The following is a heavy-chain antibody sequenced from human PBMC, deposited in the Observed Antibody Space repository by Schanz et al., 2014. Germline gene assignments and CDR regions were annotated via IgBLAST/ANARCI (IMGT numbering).Heavy chain of an antibody. J-gene: IGHJ4*02. CDR2: ISAYTNNT. CDR3: ARGGYSSGWYDRDIAHFDY. D-gene: IGHD6-19*01. V-gene: IGHV1-18*04. CDR1: GGTFSTYP. Sequence: QVQLVQSGAEVKKPGSSMKVSCKASGGTFSTYPINWLRQAPGQGLEWMGWISAYTNNTNYAQKVQGRVTMTTDTSTGTAYMELRSLRSDDTAVYYCARGGYSSGWYDRDIAHFDYWGQGTLVTVSS.